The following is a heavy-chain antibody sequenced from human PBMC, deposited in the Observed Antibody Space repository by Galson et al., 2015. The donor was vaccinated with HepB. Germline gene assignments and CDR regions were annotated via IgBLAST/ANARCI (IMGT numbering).Heavy chain of an antibody. CDR1: GFTFSSYA. D-gene: IGHD2-2*03. Sequence: SLRLSCAASGFTFSSYAMSWVRQAPGKGLEWVSAISGSGGSTYYADSVKGRLTISRDNSKNTLYLQMNSLRAEDTAVYYCAKVPTFMEIVVVPAAQSNWFDPWGQGTLVTVSS. CDR3: AKVPTFMEIVVVPAAQSNWFDP. V-gene: IGHV3-23*01. CDR2: ISGSGGST. J-gene: IGHJ5*02.